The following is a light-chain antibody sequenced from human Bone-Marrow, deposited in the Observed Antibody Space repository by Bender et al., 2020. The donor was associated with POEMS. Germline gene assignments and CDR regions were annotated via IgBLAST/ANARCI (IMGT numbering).Light chain of an antibody. J-gene: IGLJ2*01. V-gene: IGLV2-11*01. CDR3: CSHAGLSTPVV. Sequence: QSALTQPASVSGSPGQSITISCTGTSSDIGSYNYVSWYQQHPGKAPKLMIHDVTKRPSGVPDRFSGSKSGNTASLTISGLQAEDEADYYCCSHAGLSTPVVFGGGTHLTVL. CDR2: DVT. CDR1: SSDIGSYNY.